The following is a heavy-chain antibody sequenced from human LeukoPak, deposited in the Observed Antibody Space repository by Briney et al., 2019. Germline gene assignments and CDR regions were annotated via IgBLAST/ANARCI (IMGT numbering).Heavy chain of an antibody. Sequence: PSETLSLTCAVYGGSFSGYYWSWIRQPPGKGLEWIGEINHSGSTNYNPSLKSRVTISVDTSKNQFSLKLSSVTAADTAVYYCARDQARSGLHYWGQGTLVTVSS. V-gene: IGHV4-34*01. D-gene: IGHD3-10*01. CDR1: GGSFSGYY. CDR2: INHSGST. J-gene: IGHJ4*02. CDR3: ARDQARSGLHY.